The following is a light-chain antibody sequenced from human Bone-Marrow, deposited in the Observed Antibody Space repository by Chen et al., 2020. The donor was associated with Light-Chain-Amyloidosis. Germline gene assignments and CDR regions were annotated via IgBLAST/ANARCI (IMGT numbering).Light chain of an antibody. J-gene: IGLJ2*01. Sequence: SYELTQPPSVSVSPGQTARITCSGDDLPTKYAYWYQQKPGQAPVLVIHRDTEGPSGISERFSGSGSGTTATLTISGVQAEDEADYHCQSADSSGTYEVIFGGGTKLTVL. V-gene: IGLV3-25*03. CDR1: DLPTKY. CDR2: RDT. CDR3: QSADSSGTYEVI.